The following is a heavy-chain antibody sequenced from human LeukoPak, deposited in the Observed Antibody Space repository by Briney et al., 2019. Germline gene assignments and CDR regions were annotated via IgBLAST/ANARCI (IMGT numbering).Heavy chain of an antibody. CDR3: ARDRGSGYGPPDLDY. Sequence: GGSLRLSCAASGFTFSSYAMHWVRQAPGKGPEWVAVISYDGSNKYYADSVKGRFTISRDNSKNTLYLQMNSLRAEDTAVYYCARDRGSGYGPPDLDYWGQGTLVTVSS. CDR1: GFTFSSYA. CDR2: ISYDGSNK. J-gene: IGHJ4*02. D-gene: IGHD5-12*01. V-gene: IGHV3-30*04.